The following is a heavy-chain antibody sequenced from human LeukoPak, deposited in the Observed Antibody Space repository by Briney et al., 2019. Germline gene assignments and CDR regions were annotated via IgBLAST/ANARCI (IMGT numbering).Heavy chain of an antibody. V-gene: IGHV3-30*02. Sequence: GGSLRLSCAASGFTFSDLGMHWVRHAPGKGLEWVAFIRYDGSTRSYADSVKGRFTISRDNSKNTLYLQMSGLREDDTALYYCAAVDSGVGFDCWGQGTLVTVSS. J-gene: IGHJ4*02. CDR2: IRYDGSTR. CDR1: GFTFSDLG. CDR3: AAVDSGVGFDC. D-gene: IGHD5-12*01.